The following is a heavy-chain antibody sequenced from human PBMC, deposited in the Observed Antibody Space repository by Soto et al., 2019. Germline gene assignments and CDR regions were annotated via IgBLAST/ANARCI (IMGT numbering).Heavy chain of an antibody. V-gene: IGHV4-59*01. CDR2: IYYSGST. J-gene: IGHJ4*02. CDR3: ARGHSIGSDLGIDY. CDR1: GGSISSYY. Sequence: SDTLSLTCTVSGGSISSYYWSWIRQPPGKGLEWIGYIYYSGSTNYNPSLKSRVTISVDTSKNQFSLKLSSVTAADTAVYYCARGHSIGSDLGIDYWGQGTLVTVSS. D-gene: IGHD3-16*01.